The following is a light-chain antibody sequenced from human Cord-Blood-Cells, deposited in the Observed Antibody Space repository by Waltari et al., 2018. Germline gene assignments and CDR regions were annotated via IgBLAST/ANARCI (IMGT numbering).Light chain of an antibody. V-gene: IGKV1-39*01. J-gene: IGKJ1*01. CDR2: AAS. Sequence: DIQMTQSPSSLSASVGDRVTITCRASQSISSYLNWYQQKPVKAPKLLIYAASSLQSGVPSRFSGSGSGTDFTLTISSLQPEDFVTYYCQQSYSTPRTFGQGTKVEIK. CDR3: QQSYSTPRT. CDR1: QSISSY.